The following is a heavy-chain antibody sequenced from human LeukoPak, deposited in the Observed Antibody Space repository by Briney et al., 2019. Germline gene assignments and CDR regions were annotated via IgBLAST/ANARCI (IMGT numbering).Heavy chain of an antibody. CDR2: ISGMSRHM. CDR1: GFTFSSYT. J-gene: IGHJ4*02. V-gene: IGHV3-21*01. Sequence: TGGSLRLSCAASGFTFSSYTMLWVRQAPGKGLEWVSSISGMSRHMYYADSVKGRFTVSRDNARNSVDLQMNSLRAEDTAVYYCARVPHIVLVDFPPESWGQGTLVTVSS. D-gene: IGHD3-16*02. CDR3: ARVPHIVLVDFPPES.